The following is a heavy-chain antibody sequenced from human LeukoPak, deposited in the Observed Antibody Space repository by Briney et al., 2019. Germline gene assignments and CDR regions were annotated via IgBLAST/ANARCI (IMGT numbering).Heavy chain of an antibody. D-gene: IGHD2-2*01. Sequence: SQTLSLTCTVSGSSISSGDYYWSWIRQPPGKGLEWIGYIYYSGSTYYNPSLKSRVTISVDTSKHQFSLKLSSVTAADTAVYYCARAESVPAALFDYWGQGTLVTVSS. CDR2: IYYSGST. J-gene: IGHJ4*02. V-gene: IGHV4-30-4*01. CDR1: GSSISSGDYY. CDR3: ARAESVPAALFDY.